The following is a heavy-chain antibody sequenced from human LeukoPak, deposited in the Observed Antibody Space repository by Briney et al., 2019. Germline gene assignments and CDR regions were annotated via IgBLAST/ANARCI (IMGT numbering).Heavy chain of an antibody. Sequence: SETLSLTCTVSGGSISSYYWSWIRQPPGKGLEWIGYIYYSGSTNYNPSLRSRVTMSLDTSKNQFSLQLTSVTAADTAVYYCARFPSFYDLSGAANAFDIWGQGTMVIVSS. CDR3: ARFPSFYDLSGAANAFDI. V-gene: IGHV4-59*12. CDR1: GGSISSYY. CDR2: IYYSGST. D-gene: IGHD2-15*01. J-gene: IGHJ3*02.